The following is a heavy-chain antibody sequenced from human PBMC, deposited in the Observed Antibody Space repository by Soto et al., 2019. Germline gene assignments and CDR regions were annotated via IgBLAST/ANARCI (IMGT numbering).Heavy chain of an antibody. CDR1: GYTFSSYD. CDR2: MIPNSGKI. Sequence: ASVKVSCKASGYTFSSYDINWVRQATGQGLEWMGWMIPNSGKIGYAQKFQGRLTMTRNTSISTAYMELSSLRSEDTAAYYCARDYGDYSGDYWGPGTLVTVSS. CDR3: ARDYGDYSGDY. V-gene: IGHV1-8*01. D-gene: IGHD4-17*01. J-gene: IGHJ4*02.